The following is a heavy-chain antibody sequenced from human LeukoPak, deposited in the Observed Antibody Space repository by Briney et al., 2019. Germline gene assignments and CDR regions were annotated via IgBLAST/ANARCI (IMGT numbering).Heavy chain of an antibody. D-gene: IGHD4-17*01. J-gene: IGHJ4*02. CDR1: GYTFTGYY. Sequence: ASVKVSCKASGYTFTGYYMHWVRQAPGQGLEWMGWINPNSGNTGYAQKFQGRVTMTRNTSISTAYMELSSLRSEDTAVYYCAREDDYGDADYWGQGTLVTVSS. V-gene: IGHV1-8*02. CDR3: AREDDYGDADY. CDR2: INPNSGNT.